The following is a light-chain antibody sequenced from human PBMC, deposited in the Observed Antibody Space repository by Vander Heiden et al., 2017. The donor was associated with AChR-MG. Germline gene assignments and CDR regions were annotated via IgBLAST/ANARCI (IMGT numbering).Light chain of an antibody. CDR3: QQEYRIPRT. J-gene: IGKJ2*01. Sequence: DIVMTQSPDSLAVSLGERATINCKSSQSILYSSDNKNYLAWYQQKPGQPPKLLIYWASTRESGVPDRFSGSGSGTEFTLTISSLQAEDVAVYYCQQEYRIPRTFGQRTKLEIK. V-gene: IGKV4-1*01. CDR1: QSILYSSDNKNY. CDR2: WAS.